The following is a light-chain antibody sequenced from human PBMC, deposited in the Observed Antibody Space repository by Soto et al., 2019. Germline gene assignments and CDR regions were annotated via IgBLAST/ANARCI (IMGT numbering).Light chain of an antibody. CDR2: GAS. CDR1: QSVSSNY. V-gene: IGKV3-20*01. CDR3: QQFASSPYT. Sequence: EYALTQSPGTLSLSPGDRATLSCRAGQSVSSNYLAWYQQKPGQAPRLLIYGASGRATGVPDRFSGSGSATALTLTISRLEPEDFAVYYCQQFASSPYTFGTGTRLDI. J-gene: IGKJ2*01.